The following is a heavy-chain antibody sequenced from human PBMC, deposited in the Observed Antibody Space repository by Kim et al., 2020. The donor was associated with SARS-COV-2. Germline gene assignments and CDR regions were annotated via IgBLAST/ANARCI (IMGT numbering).Heavy chain of an antibody. V-gene: IGHV4-34*01. D-gene: IGHD4-4*01. CDR1: GGSFSGYY. CDR2: INHSGST. J-gene: IGHJ4*02. Sequence: SETLSLTCAVYGGSFSGYYWSWIRQPPGKGLEWIGEINHSGSTNYNPSLKSRVTISVDTSKNQFSLKLSSVTAADTAVYYCARGQRRHYRPPGGFDYWGQGTLVTVSS. CDR3: ARGQRRHYRPPGGFDY.